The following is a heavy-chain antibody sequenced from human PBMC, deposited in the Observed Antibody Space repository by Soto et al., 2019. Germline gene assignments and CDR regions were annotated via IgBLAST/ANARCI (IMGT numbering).Heavy chain of an antibody. V-gene: IGHV1-69*12. J-gene: IGHJ2*01. CDR3: ARKWELLRGWYFDL. CDR1: GGTFSSYA. Sequence: QVQLVQSGAEVKKPGSSVKVSCKASGGTFSSYAISWVRQAPGQGLEWMGGIIPIFGTANYAQKFQGRVTITADEPTSTAYMELSSLRSEDMAVYYWARKWELLRGWYFDLWGRGTLVTVSS. CDR2: IIPIFGTA. D-gene: IGHD1-26*01.